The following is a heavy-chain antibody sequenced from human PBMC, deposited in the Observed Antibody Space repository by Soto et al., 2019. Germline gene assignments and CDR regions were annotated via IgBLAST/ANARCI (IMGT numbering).Heavy chain of an antibody. CDR1: GFTFSSYA. D-gene: IGHD3-3*01. Sequence: GSLRLSCAASGFTFSSYAMSWVRQAPGKGLEWVSAISGSGGSTYYADSVKGRFTISRDNSKNTLYLQMNSLRAEDTAVYYCAKDGTTFFGVGLHPLYGMDVWGQGTTVTVSS. CDR2: ISGSGGST. V-gene: IGHV3-23*01. J-gene: IGHJ6*02. CDR3: AKDGTTFFGVGLHPLYGMDV.